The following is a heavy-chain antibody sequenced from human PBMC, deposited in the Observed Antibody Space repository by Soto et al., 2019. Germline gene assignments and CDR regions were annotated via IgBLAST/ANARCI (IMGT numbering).Heavy chain of an antibody. CDR1: GGSISSGDYY. CDR2: IYYSGST. Sequence: KASETLSLTCTVSGGSISSGDYYWSWIRQPPGKGLEWIGYIYYSGSTYYNPSLKSRVTISVDTSKNQFSLKLSSVTAADTAVYYCARVSGYPYYFDYWGQGTLVTVSS. CDR3: ARVSGYPYYFDY. D-gene: IGHD3-22*01. V-gene: IGHV4-30-4*02. J-gene: IGHJ4*02.